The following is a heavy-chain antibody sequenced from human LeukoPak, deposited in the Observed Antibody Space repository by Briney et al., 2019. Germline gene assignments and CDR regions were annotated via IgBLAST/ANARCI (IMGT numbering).Heavy chain of an antibody. V-gene: IGHV3-66*01. CDR2: IYSGGST. CDR1: GFTVSSNY. D-gene: IGHD6-13*01. CDR3: TRDKSSWYHFGY. Sequence: GGSLRLSCAASGFTVSSNYMSWVRQAPGKGLEWVSIIYSGGSTYYADSVKGRFTISRDNSKNTLYLQMNSLRAEDTAVYYCTRDKSSWYHFGYWGQGTLVTVSS. J-gene: IGHJ4*02.